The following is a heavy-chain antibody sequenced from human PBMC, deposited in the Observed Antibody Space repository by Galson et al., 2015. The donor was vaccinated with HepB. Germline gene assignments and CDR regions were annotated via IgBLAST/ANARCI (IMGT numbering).Heavy chain of an antibody. CDR1: GFTFSSYA. Sequence: SLRLSCAASGFTFSSYAMHWVRQAPGKGLEWVAVISYDGSNKYYADSVKGRFTISRDNSKNTLYLQMNSLRAEDTAVYYCARDEGVMVRGVIGVDYWGQGTLVTVSS. D-gene: IGHD3-10*01. V-gene: IGHV3-30*04. CDR2: ISYDGSNK. J-gene: IGHJ4*02. CDR3: ARDEGVMVRGVIGVDY.